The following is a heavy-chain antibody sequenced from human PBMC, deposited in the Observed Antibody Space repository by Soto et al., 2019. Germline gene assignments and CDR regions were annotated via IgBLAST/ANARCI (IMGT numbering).Heavy chain of an antibody. CDR2: ISYDGSNK. CDR3: ARAGCDGGSCYTLVGLRYGMDV. D-gene: IGHD2-15*01. Sequence: QVQLVESGGGVVQPGRSLRLSCAASVFTFSSYAMHWVRQAPGKGLEWVAVISYDGSNKYYADSVKGRFTISRDNSKNTLYLQMNSLRAEDTAVYYCARAGCDGGSCYTLVGLRYGMDVWGQGTTVTVSS. CDR1: VFTFSSYA. V-gene: IGHV3-30-3*01. J-gene: IGHJ6*02.